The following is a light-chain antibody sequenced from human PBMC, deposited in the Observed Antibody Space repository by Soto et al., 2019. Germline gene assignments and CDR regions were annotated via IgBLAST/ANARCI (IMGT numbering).Light chain of an antibody. CDR3: DQYESFPRT. CDR2: KAS. V-gene: IGKV1-5*03. CDR1: QSINNW. Sequence: DIQMTQSPSTLSASVGDRVTITCRASQSINNWLAWYQQKPGKAPKLFIFKASTLESGDPSRFSGSGSGTEFTLSISSLRPDDFATYFCDQYESFPRTFGQGTKVEIK. J-gene: IGKJ1*01.